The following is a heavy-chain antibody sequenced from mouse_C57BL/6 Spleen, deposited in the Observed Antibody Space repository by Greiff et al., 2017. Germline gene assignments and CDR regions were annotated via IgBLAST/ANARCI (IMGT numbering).Heavy chain of an antibody. CDR1: GYTFTSYW. D-gene: IGHD1-1*01. CDR3: ASGHGSSYRDRAMDY. CDR2: IDPSASYT. Sequence: QVQLQQPGAELVMPGASVKLSCKASGYTFTSYWMHWVKQRPGQGLEWIGEIDPSASYTNYNQKFQGKSTLTVDKSSSTAYMQLSSLTSEDSAVYYCASGHGSSYRDRAMDYWGQGTSVTVSS. J-gene: IGHJ4*01. V-gene: IGHV1-69*01.